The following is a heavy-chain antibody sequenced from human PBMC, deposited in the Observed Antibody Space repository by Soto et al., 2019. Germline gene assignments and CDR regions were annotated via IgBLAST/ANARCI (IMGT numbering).Heavy chain of an antibody. Sequence: GGSLSLSCAASGLTFSNYAMSWVRQAPGKGLEWVSAISGSSDTTYYADSVKGRFTISRDNSKNTLFLQMNSLRAEDTAVYYCAKYYGDHVGAFDIWGQGTMVTVSS. CDR3: AKYYGDHVGAFDI. J-gene: IGHJ3*02. CDR1: GLTFSNYA. V-gene: IGHV3-23*01. D-gene: IGHD4-17*01. CDR2: ISGSSDTT.